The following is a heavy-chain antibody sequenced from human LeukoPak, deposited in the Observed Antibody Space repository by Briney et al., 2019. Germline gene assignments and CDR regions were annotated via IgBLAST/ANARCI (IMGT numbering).Heavy chain of an antibody. D-gene: IGHD6-19*01. CDR3: ARTYGSGWFM. Sequence: KSSETLSLTCTVSGGSISSSPYYWGWIRQPPGKGLEWIGSIYYSGSTYYNPSLKSRVTISVETSKKEFSLKVAYVTAADTAVYYCARTYGSGWFMWGQGILVTVSP. V-gene: IGHV4-39*01. J-gene: IGHJ4*02. CDR2: IYYSGST. CDR1: GGSISSSPYY.